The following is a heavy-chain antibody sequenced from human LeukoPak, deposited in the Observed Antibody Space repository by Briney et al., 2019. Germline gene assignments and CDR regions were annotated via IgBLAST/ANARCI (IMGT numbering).Heavy chain of an antibody. Sequence: PSETLSLTCAFLGGSFSDHYWTLIRKTPGKGLEWIGEISHTGGTNYNPSLKSRVNISVDPSKKQFSLTMTSVTAADTGVYYCARVPDITARPCDSWGPGTLVVVSS. V-gene: IGHV4-34*01. J-gene: IGHJ4*02. CDR2: ISHTGGT. CDR1: GGSFSDHY. D-gene: IGHD1-1*01. CDR3: ARVPDITARPCDS.